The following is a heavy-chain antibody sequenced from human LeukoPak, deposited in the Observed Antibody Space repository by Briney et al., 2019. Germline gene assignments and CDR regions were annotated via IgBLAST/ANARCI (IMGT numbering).Heavy chain of an antibody. CDR3: ARGLWFGDENPPYFDY. V-gene: IGHV4-59*08. Sequence: SETLSLTCTVSGESISGFYWTWIRQPPGKGLEWIGYIYYSGSTNYNPSLKSRVTISVDTSRNQFSLKLSSVTAADTAVYYCARGLWFGDENPPYFDYWGQGILVTVSS. CDR2: IYYSGST. CDR1: GESISGFY. J-gene: IGHJ4*02. D-gene: IGHD3-10*01.